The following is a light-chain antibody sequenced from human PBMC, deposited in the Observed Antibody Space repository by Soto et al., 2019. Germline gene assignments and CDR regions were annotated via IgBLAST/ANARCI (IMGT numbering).Light chain of an antibody. V-gene: IGKV3-15*01. J-gene: IGKJ1*01. CDR3: QQYNNWPRWT. Sequence: EVVMTQSPATLSVSPGNRATLSCRASQSVTSNLAWYQQKPGQAPRLLLYGASARATGIPARFSGSGSGTDFTLTITSLQSEEFAVDYCQQYNNWPRWTFGQGTKVDI. CDR2: GAS. CDR1: QSVTSN.